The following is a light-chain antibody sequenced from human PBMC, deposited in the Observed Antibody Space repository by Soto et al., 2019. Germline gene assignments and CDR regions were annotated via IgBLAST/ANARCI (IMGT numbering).Light chain of an antibody. CDR2: SNN. Sequence: QSVLTQPPSASGTPGQRVTISCSGSSSNIGSDPVNWYQQLPGTAPKVLIYSNNQRPSGVPDRFSGSKSGTSASLAISGLQFEDEADYYCAAWDDSLNGPIFGGGTQLTVL. CDR1: SSNIGSDP. V-gene: IGLV1-44*01. J-gene: IGLJ2*01. CDR3: AAWDDSLNGPI.